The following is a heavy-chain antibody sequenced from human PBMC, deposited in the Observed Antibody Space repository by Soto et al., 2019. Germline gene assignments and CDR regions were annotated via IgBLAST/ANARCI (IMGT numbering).Heavy chain of an antibody. CDR2: ISTYNGNT. J-gene: IGHJ5*02. Sequence: AASVKVSCKASGYSFSNSGFSWMRQAPGQGLEWMGWISTYNGNTNYAQKFQGRLSMTRDTSTTTAFTELTTLRSDDTAVYYCARDEYNNGRNWLNPWGQVTLVTVSS. CDR1: GYSFSNSG. V-gene: IGHV1-18*01. D-gene: IGHD2-8*01. CDR3: ARDEYNNGRNWLNP.